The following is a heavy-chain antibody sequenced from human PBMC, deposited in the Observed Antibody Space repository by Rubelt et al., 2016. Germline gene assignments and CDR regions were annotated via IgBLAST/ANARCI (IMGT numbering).Heavy chain of an antibody. Sequence: QLQLQESGPGLVQPSETLSLTCTVSGGSISSNSYYWGWIRQPPGKGLEWIGSIYYSGSTYYNPSLKSRVTILVDTSKNQPSLKLSSVTAADTAGYDCAKEYSRFPNNWFESWGQGTLATVSS. CDR3: AKEYSRFPNNWFES. CDR1: GGSISSNSYY. CDR2: IYYSGST. V-gene: IGHV4-39*07. J-gene: IGHJ5*01. D-gene: IGHD2-15*01.